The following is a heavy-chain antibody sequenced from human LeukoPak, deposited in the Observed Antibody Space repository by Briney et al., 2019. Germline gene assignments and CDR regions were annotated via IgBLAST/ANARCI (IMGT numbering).Heavy chain of an antibody. CDR1: GFTFSNYE. Sequence: GGSLRLSCAASGFTFSNYEMNWVRQAPGKGLEWVSYISLSGTTIYYADSVKGRFTISRDNPKNSLYLQMNSLRAEDTAVYYCARVGVGTVTTWDYWGQGTLVTVSS. CDR2: ISLSGTTI. V-gene: IGHV3-48*03. J-gene: IGHJ4*02. D-gene: IGHD4-17*01. CDR3: ARVGVGTVTTWDY.